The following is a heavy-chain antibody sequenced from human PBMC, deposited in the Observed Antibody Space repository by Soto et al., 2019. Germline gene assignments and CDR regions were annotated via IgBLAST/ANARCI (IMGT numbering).Heavy chain of an antibody. V-gene: IGHV1-69*13. CDR1: GGTFSSYA. D-gene: IGHD5-18*01. CDR2: IIPIFGTA. CDR3: AGHVDTAMVLIFDY. J-gene: IGHJ4*02. Sequence: ASVKVSCKASGGTFSSYAISWVRQAPGQGLEWMGGIIPIFGTANYAQKFQGRVTITADESTSTAYMELSSLRSEDTAVYYCAGHVDTAMVLIFDYWGQGTLVTVSS.